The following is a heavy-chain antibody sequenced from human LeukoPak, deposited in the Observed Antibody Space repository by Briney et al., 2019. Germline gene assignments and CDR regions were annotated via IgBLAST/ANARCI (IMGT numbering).Heavy chain of an antibody. CDR2: IYYSGST. CDR3: ARAGGGYYSYYYYGMDV. D-gene: IGHD3-22*01. Sequence: SETLSLTCTVSGGSISSYYWSWIRQPPGKGLEWIGYIYYSGSTYYNPSLKSRVTISVDTSKNQFSLKLSSVTAADTAVYYCARAGGGYYSYYYYGMDVWGQGTTVTVSS. CDR1: GGSISSYY. J-gene: IGHJ6*02. V-gene: IGHV4-59*01.